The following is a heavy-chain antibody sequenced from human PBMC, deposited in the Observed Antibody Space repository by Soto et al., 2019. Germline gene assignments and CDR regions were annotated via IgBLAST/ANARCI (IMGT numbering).Heavy chain of an antibody. V-gene: IGHV3-7*05. J-gene: IGHJ4*02. CDR3: ARVGVRYCSGGSCSFDY. D-gene: IGHD2-15*01. CDR2: IKQDGSEK. Sequence: GGSLRLSCAASGFTLSSYWMSWVRQAPGKGLEWVANIKQDGSEKYYVDSVKGRFTISRDNAKNSLYLQMNSLRAEDTAVYYCARVGVRYCSGGSCSFDYWGQGTLVTVSS. CDR1: GFTLSSYW.